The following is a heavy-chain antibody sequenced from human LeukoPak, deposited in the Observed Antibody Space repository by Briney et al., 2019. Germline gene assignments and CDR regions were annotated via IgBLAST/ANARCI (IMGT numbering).Heavy chain of an antibody. CDR3: AREGDQLPPNFDY. J-gene: IGHJ4*02. CDR2: ISAYNGNT. D-gene: IGHD2-2*01. CDR1: GYTFTGYY. V-gene: IGHV1-18*04. Sequence: ASVKVSCKASGYTFTGYYMHWVRQAPGQGLEWMGWISAYNGNTNYAQKLQGRVAMTTDTSTSTAYMELRSLRSDDTAVYYCAREGDQLPPNFDYWGQGTLVTVSS.